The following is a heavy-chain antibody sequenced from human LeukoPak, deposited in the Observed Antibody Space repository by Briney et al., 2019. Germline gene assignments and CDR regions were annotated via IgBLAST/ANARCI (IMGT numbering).Heavy chain of an antibody. CDR3: AKDSNYYDSSGYTPGAFDI. CDR1: GFTFDDYA. J-gene: IGHJ3*02. CDR2: ISWNSGSI. D-gene: IGHD3-22*01. V-gene: IGHV3-9*01. Sequence: GGSLRLSCAASGFTFDDYAMHWVRQAPGKGLEWVSGISWNSGSIGYTDSVKGRFTISRDNAKNSLYLQMNSLRAEDTALYYCAKDSNYYDSSGYTPGAFDIWGQGTMVTVSS.